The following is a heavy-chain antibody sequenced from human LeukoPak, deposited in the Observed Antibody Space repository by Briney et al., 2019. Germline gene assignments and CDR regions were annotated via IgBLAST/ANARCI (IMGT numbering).Heavy chain of an antibody. CDR3: ARTGGSFYFYYYMDV. CDR2: LFYTGST. CDR1: GGSISSYN. Sequence: PSETLSLTCTVSGGSISSYNWGWIRQPPGKGLEWIGSLFYTGSTYYNPSLKSRVTISVDTSRNQFSLKLSSVTAADTAVYYCARTGGSFYFYYYMDVWGKGATVTVSS. D-gene: IGHD1-26*01. V-gene: IGHV4-39*07. J-gene: IGHJ6*03.